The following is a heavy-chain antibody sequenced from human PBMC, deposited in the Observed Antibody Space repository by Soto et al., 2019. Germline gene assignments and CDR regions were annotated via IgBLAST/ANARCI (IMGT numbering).Heavy chain of an antibody. Sequence: GGSLRLSCAGSGFTFSNYAMSWVRQAPGKGLAWVSAISGSGGSTYYADSVKGRFTISRDNSKNTLYLQMNSLRAEDTALYYCAKVPVGATGRFDYWGQGSLVTVSS. V-gene: IGHV3-23*01. D-gene: IGHD1-26*01. CDR1: GFTFSNYA. J-gene: IGHJ4*02. CDR2: ISGSGGST. CDR3: AKVPVGATGRFDY.